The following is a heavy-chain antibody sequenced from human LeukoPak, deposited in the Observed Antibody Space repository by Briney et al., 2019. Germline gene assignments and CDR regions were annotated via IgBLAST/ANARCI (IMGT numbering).Heavy chain of an antibody. CDR1: GFTFSNYW. CDR2: IKQDGSEK. J-gene: IGHJ3*02. CDR3: ARVGDHDAFDI. Sequence: PGGSLRLSCATSGFTFSNYWMSWVRQAPGKGLEWVANIKQDGSEKFYVDSVKGRFTISRDNAKNSLYLQMNSLSAEDTAVYYCARVGDHDAFDIWGQGTMVTVSS. V-gene: IGHV3-7*02.